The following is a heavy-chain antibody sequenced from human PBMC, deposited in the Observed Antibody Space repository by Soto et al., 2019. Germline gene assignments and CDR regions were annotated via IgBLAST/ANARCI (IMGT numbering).Heavy chain of an antibody. J-gene: IGHJ4*02. CDR2: ISSYSGYT. CDR3: AREASVLIPAAQPSRFDS. Sequence: ASVKVSCKGFGYSFMKYGINWVRQAPGQGLEWVGWISSYSGYTHSAQKFHGRLTLTTDTAASTAYMELRILRSADTALYYCAREASVLIPAAQPSRFDSWGQGTLVTVSS. V-gene: IGHV1-18*01. D-gene: IGHD2-2*01. CDR1: GYSFMKYG.